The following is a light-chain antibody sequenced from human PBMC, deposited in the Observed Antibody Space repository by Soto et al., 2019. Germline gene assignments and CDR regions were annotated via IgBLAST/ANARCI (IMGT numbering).Light chain of an antibody. V-gene: IGKV1-39*01. Sequence: DIQMTQSPTSLSASVGDGVTITCRASQNIGFYLNWYQQKPGKAPKLLVYSASTLQTGVPSRFSGSRSWTDFTLTISGLQPEDFAIYYCQQSYSSRWTFGQGTKVEI. CDR3: QQSYSSRWT. CDR1: QNIGFY. J-gene: IGKJ1*01. CDR2: SAS.